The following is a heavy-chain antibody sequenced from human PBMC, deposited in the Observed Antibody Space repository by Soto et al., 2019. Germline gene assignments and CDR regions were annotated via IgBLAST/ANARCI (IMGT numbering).Heavy chain of an antibody. CDR2: MDYTGST. CDR1: GASMSGYS. CDR3: VKSLKRWDGMDF. J-gene: IGHJ6*02. V-gene: IGHV4-59*01. Sequence: QVQLQESGPGLVKPSETLSLTCTVSGASMSGYSWSWIRQPPGKGLEWMGYMDYTGSTSYNPSLKSRVTIAVDTSKNQYSLRLSSVTAADTAVYYCVKSLKRWDGMDFWCQGTAVTVFS.